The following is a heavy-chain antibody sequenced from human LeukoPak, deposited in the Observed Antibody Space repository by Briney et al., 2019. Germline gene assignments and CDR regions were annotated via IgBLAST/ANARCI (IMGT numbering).Heavy chain of an antibody. Sequence: GGSLRLSCAASGLTFSSYWMHWVRPAPGKGLVWVSRINTGGSTTDYADSVKGRFTISRDNAKNTLYLQMNSLRAEDTAVYYCSRDLRGRDDYWGQGILVIVSS. D-gene: IGHD5-24*01. J-gene: IGHJ4*02. V-gene: IGHV3-74*01. CDR1: GLTFSSYW. CDR3: SRDLRGRDDY. CDR2: INTGGSTT.